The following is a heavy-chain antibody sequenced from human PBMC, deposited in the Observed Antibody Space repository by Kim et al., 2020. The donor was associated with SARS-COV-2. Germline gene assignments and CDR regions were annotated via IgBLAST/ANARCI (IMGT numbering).Heavy chain of an antibody. CDR3: AREGYYGSGPNYGMDV. V-gene: IGHV3-21*01. J-gene: IGHJ6*02. CDR1: GFTFSSYS. Sequence: GGSLRLSCAASGFTFSSYSMNWVRQAPGKGLEWVSSISSSSSYIYYADSVKGRFTISRDNAKNSLYLQMNSLRAEDTAVYYCAREGYYGSGPNYGMDVWGQGTTVTVSS. D-gene: IGHD3-10*01. CDR2: ISSSSSYI.